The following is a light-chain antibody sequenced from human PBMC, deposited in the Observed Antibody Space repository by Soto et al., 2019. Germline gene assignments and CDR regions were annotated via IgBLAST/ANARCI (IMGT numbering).Light chain of an antibody. CDR3: QRYYNWPLT. CDR1: QGIGDT. Sequence: EILMSMSTAPLSVSQGESVTLACRASQGIGDTLAWYQHKPGQTPRLLIYDTSTRATGVPARFSGSRSGTEFTLTIYSLQSEDFAAYYCQRYYNWPLTFGGGAKVDIK. V-gene: IGKV3-15*01. CDR2: DTS. J-gene: IGKJ4*01.